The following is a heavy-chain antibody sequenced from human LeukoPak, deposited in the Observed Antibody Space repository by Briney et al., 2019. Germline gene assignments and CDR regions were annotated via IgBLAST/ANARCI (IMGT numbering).Heavy chain of an antibody. CDR2: ISSSGSTI. CDR1: GFTFSSYS. D-gene: IGHD6-13*01. CDR3: ARGNIAAAVLDAFDI. V-gene: IGHV3-48*04. J-gene: IGHJ3*02. Sequence: GGSLRLSCAASGFTFSSYSMNWVRQAPGKGLEWVSYISSSGSTIYYADSVKGRFTISRDNAKNSLYLQMNSLRAEDTAVYYCARGNIAAAVLDAFDIWGQGTMVTVSS.